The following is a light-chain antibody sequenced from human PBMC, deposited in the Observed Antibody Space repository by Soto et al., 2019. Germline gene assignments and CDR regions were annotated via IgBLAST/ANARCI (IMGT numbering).Light chain of an antibody. CDR1: SSDVGGYNF. J-gene: IGLJ1*01. Sequence: QSALTQPASVSGSPGQSIAISCTGTSSDVGGYNFVSWYQQHPGNAPKLILYDVTNRPSGVSDRFSGSKSGNTASLTISGLRADDEADYYCISYTTSSTYVFGTGTKVTVL. CDR2: DVT. CDR3: ISYTTSSTYV. V-gene: IGLV2-14*01.